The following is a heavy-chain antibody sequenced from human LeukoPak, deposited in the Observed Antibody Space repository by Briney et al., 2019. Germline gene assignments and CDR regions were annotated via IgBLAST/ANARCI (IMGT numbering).Heavy chain of an antibody. CDR2: ISGSGGST. J-gene: IGHJ6*02. Sequence: GGSLRLSCAASGFTFSSYAMSWVRQAPGKGLEWVSAISGSGGSTYYADSVKGRFTISKDNAKNSLYLQMNSLRAEDTALYHCARNNGMDVWGQGTTVIVSS. V-gene: IGHV3-23*01. CDR1: GFTFSSYA. CDR3: ARNNGMDV.